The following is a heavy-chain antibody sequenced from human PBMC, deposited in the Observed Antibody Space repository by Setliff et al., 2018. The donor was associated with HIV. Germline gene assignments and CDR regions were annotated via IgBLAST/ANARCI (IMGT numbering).Heavy chain of an antibody. D-gene: IGHD3-3*01. J-gene: IGHJ6*03. CDR1: GGTFSNYA. V-gene: IGHV1-69*10. CDR3: ARREQYYDFWSGYYTRAHYYMDV. CDR2: IIPMLSIA. Sequence: ASVKVSCKAFGGTFSNYAITWVRQAPGQGLELMGGIIPMLSIANYAQKFQDRVAMTADTSTSTAYMELRSLRSDDTAVYYCARREQYYDFWSGYYTRAHYYMDVWGKGTTVTVSS.